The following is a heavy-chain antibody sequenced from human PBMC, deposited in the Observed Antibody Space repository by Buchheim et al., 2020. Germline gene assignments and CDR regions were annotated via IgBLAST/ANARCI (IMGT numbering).Heavy chain of an antibody. V-gene: IGHV3-30*18. CDR2: ISYDGSNK. Sequence: QVQLVESGGGVVQPGRSLRLSCAASGFTFSSYGMHWVRQAPGKGLEWVAVISYDGSNKYYADSVKGRFTISRDNSKNTLYLQMNSLRVEDTAVYYCAKGYELGASMTFSIDYWGQGTL. J-gene: IGHJ4*02. D-gene: IGHD1-26*01. CDR3: AKGYELGASMTFSIDY. CDR1: GFTFSSYG.